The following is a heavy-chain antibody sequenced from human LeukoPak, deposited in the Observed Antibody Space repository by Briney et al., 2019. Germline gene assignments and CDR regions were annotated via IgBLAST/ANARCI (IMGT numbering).Heavy chain of an antibody. Sequence: PGGSLRLSCAASGFTFISYGMHWVRQAPGKGLEWVAVIWYDGSNKYYADSVKGRFTISRDNSKNTLYLQMNSLRAEDTAVYYCAKGSGSGYYFDYWGQGTLVTVSS. V-gene: IGHV3-33*06. CDR1: GFTFISYG. J-gene: IGHJ4*02. CDR3: AKGSGSGYYFDY. D-gene: IGHD3-22*01. CDR2: IWYDGSNK.